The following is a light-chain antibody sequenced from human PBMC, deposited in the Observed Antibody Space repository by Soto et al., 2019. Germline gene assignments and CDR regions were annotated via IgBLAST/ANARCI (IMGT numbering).Light chain of an antibody. CDR1: SSDVGGYNY. V-gene: IGLV2-14*01. J-gene: IGLJ1*01. CDR2: DVS. Sequence: QSVLTQPASVSGSPGQSITISCTGTSSDVGGYNYVSWYQQHPGKVPKLMIYDVSNRPSGVSSRFSGSKSGNTASLTISGFQAEDEADYYCSSYTSSSTVYVFGTGTKVTVL. CDR3: SSYTSSSTVYV.